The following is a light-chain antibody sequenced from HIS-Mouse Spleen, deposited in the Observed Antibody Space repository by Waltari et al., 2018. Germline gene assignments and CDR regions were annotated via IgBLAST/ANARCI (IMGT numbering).Light chain of an antibody. Sequence: QSALTQPRSASGPPGHSVTIPCTRTSSAVGGHNFLSWYQQHPGKAPKLMIYDVSKRPSGVPDRFSGSKSGNTASLTISGLQAEDEADYYCCSYAGSYTLVVFGGGTKLTVL. V-gene: IGLV2-11*01. CDR1: SSAVGGHNF. J-gene: IGLJ2*01. CDR3: CSYAGSYTLVV. CDR2: DVS.